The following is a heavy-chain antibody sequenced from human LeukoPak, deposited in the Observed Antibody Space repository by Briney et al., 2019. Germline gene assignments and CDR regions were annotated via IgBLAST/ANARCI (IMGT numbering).Heavy chain of an antibody. CDR3: AKSPLEWLFSGLYYLDY. CDR1: GFTFSSYA. D-gene: IGHD3-3*01. Sequence: GGSLRLSCAASGFTFSSYAMSWVRQAPGKGLEWVSAISGSGGSTYYADSVKGRFTISRDNSKNTLYLQMNSLRAEDTAVYYCAKSPLEWLFSGLYYLDYWGQGTLVTVSS. V-gene: IGHV3-23*01. J-gene: IGHJ4*02. CDR2: ISGSGGST.